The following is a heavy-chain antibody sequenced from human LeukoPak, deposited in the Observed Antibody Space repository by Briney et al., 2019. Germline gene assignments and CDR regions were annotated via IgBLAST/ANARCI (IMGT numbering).Heavy chain of an antibody. CDR2: INHSGST. CDR3: ARQGAPDAFDI. Sequence: SETLSLTCAVYGGSFSGYYWSWIRQPPGKGLEWIGEINHSGSTNYNPSLKSRVTISVDTSKNQFSLKLSSVTAADTAVYYCARQGAPDAFDIWGQGTMVTVSS. CDR1: GGSFSGYY. D-gene: IGHD4/OR15-4a*01. J-gene: IGHJ3*02. V-gene: IGHV4-34*01.